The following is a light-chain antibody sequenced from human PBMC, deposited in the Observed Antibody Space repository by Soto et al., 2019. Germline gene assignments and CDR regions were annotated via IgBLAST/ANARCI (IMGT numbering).Light chain of an antibody. V-gene: IGKV1-33*01. CDR3: QQYDNCPLT. Sequence: DIHMTQSPSSLSASVGDRVTITCQASQDISSYLDWYQQKPGRAPRLLLYGASSMETGVPSRFSGSGSGTEFTFTINSLQPEDFATYYCQQYDNCPLTFGGGTKVDI. CDR2: GAS. CDR1: QDISSY. J-gene: IGKJ4*01.